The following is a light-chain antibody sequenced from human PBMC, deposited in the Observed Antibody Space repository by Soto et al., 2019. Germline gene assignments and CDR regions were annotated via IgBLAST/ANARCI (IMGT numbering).Light chain of an antibody. CDR1: PSVTNY. CDR3: QQRNVWPPVT. Sequence: IVLTQSPATLSLSPGERATLSCRASPSVTNYLAWYQQRPGKAPRLLIFGAFNRATGLPARFSGSGSGTDLTLTISSTEPEDYEVYYCQQRNVWPPVTFGQGTRLEIK. J-gene: IGKJ5*01. V-gene: IGKV3-11*01. CDR2: GAF.